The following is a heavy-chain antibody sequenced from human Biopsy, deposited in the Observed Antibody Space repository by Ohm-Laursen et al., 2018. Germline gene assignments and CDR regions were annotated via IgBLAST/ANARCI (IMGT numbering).Heavy chain of an antibody. CDR3: ASFVVGGGGVGA. D-gene: IGHD3-16*01. J-gene: IGHJ5*02. CDR2: IYHTGST. V-gene: IGHV4-31*02. Sequence: TLSLTWTVSVDSISSGGNYWSWMRQFPGKGLEWIVYIYHTGSTYYNPPLKSRLSIALDTSKNQFSVGLRSVTAADMAVYYCASFVVGGGGVGAWGQGTLVTVSS. CDR1: VDSISSGGNY.